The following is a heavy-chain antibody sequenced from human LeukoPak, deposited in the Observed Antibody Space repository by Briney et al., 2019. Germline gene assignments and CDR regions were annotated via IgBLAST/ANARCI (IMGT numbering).Heavy chain of an antibody. CDR3: TTRRQDGW. V-gene: IGHV3-15*01. Sequence: GGSLRLSCVGSGFTFSDAWMSWVRQAPGKGLEWVGRIKSKSDGGTIDYAAPVKGRFTISRDDSRNTLYLQMNSLETEDTAVYYCTTRRQDGWWGRGTLVTVS. D-gene: IGHD2-15*01. CDR2: IKSKSDGGTI. J-gene: IGHJ4*02. CDR1: GFTFSDAW.